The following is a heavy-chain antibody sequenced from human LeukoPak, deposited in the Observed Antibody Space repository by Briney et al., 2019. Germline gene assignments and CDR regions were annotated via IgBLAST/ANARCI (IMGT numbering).Heavy chain of an antibody. V-gene: IGHV1-18*01. CDR3: ARGDDAFDF. Sequence: GASVKVSCKASGYTFTNYGLIWVRQAPGQGLEWMGWISTDNGNTNSVQKLQGRVTLTTDTSTTTAYMELRSLRSDDTAVYYCARGDDAFDFWGQGTMVTASS. J-gene: IGHJ3*01. CDR2: ISTDNGNT. CDR1: GYTFTNYG.